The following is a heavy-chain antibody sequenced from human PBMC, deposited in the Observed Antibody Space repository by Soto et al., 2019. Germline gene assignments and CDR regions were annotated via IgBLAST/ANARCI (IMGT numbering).Heavy chain of an antibody. D-gene: IGHD2-2*02. CDR2: ISSGSSVI. CDR3: ARGGRGYTKDDTFDI. J-gene: IGHJ3*02. V-gene: IGHV3-21*01. CDR1: DSTFRSYS. Sequence: EVQLVESGGGLVKPGESLRLSCVASDSTFRSYSRNWVRKAPGRGLEWVSIISSGSSVIFYADSMKGRFTISRDNAKNSLYLQMNSLRAEDTAVYYCARGGRGYTKDDTFDIWGQGTMVTVSS.